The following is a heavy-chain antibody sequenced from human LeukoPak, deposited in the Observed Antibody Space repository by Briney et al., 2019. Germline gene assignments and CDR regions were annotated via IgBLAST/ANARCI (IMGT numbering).Heavy chain of an antibody. J-gene: IGHJ4*02. CDR3: ARSTMVRGVISRNDY. V-gene: IGHV3-23*01. CDR2: ISGSGGST. Sequence: GGSLRLPCAASGFTFSSYAMSWVRQAPGKGLEWVSAISGSGGSTYYADSVKGRFTISRDNAKNSLYLQMNSLRAEDTAVYYCARSTMVRGVISRNDYWGQGTLVTVSS. CDR1: GFTFSSYA. D-gene: IGHD3-10*01.